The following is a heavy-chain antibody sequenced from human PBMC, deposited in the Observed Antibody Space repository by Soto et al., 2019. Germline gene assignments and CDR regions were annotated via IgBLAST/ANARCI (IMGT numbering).Heavy chain of an antibody. CDR3: VRASSVVEAAAPDSFYAMDV. D-gene: IGHD2-15*01. CDR2: SRNKAHSYTT. Sequence: PGGSLRLSCVGSGFTFSDHYIDWVRQAPGKGLEWVGRSRNKAHSYTTEYAASVKGRFTISREDSKNSLYLQMNSLKTDDTAIYSCVRASSVVEAAAPDSFYAMDVWGQGTTVTVSS. V-gene: IGHV3-72*01. CDR1: GFTFSDHY. J-gene: IGHJ6*02.